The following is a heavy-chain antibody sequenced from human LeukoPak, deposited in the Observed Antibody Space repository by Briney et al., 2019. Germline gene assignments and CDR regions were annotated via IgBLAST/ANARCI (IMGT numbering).Heavy chain of an antibody. D-gene: IGHD3-3*01. Sequence: GGSLRLSCAASGFTFSNYGMHWVRQAPGKGLEWVAFIRYDGNNKYYADTVKGRFTVSRDNSKNTLYLEMNSLRAEDTAVYYCAKDTIFTVDPFDYWGQGTLVTVSS. J-gene: IGHJ4*02. CDR3: AKDTIFTVDPFDY. CDR2: IRYDGNNK. CDR1: GFTFSNYG. V-gene: IGHV3-30*02.